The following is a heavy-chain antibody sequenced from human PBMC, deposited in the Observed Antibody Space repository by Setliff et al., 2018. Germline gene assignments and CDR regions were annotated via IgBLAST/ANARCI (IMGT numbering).Heavy chain of an antibody. Sequence: KPSETLSLTCAVYGGSFSGYNWGWIRQPPGKGLEWIGRIHYRGTTYSNASLASRLTISVDTAKNQFSLKLTSVTAADTAVYYCARHATYYYGSGNLPFDSWGQGTLVTVSS. CDR2: IHYRGTT. D-gene: IGHD3-10*01. CDR3: ARHATYYYGSGNLPFDS. V-gene: IGHV4-34*01. CDR1: GGSFSGYN. J-gene: IGHJ4*02.